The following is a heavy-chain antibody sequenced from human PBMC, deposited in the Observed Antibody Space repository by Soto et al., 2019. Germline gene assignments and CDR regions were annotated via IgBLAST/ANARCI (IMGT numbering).Heavy chain of an antibody. CDR1: GGSISSYY. J-gene: IGHJ4*02. CDR3: VRVWGRTFDY. V-gene: IGHV4-59*01. Sequence: QVQLQESGPGLVKPSETLSLTCTVSGGSISSYYWSWIRQPPGKGLEWIGYIYYSGSTNYNPSLKSRVTISVDTSKNQFSLKLSSVTAADTAVYYCVRVWGRTFDYWGQGTLVTVSS. CDR2: IYYSGST. D-gene: IGHD7-27*01.